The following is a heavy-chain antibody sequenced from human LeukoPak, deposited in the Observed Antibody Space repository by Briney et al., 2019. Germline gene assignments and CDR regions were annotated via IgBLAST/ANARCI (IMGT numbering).Heavy chain of an antibody. CDR3: ARLGSSGWYL. D-gene: IGHD6-19*01. J-gene: IGHJ4*02. Sequence: SETLSLTCSVSGGSISGYYWSWIRQPPGKGLEWIGEINHSGSTNYNPSLKSRVTISVDTSKNQFSLKLSSVTAADTAVYYCARLGSSGWYLWGQGTLVTVSS. V-gene: IGHV4-34*01. CDR2: INHSGST. CDR1: GGSISGYY.